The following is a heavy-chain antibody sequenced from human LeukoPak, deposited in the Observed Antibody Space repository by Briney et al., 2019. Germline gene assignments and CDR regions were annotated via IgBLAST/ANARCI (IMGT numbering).Heavy chain of an antibody. CDR3: ARDSAHVVVVPAVIPPSLDNWFDP. V-gene: IGHV3-20*04. CDR2: INWNGGRT. Sequence: PGGSLRLSCAASGFMFDDYGMSWVRQAPGKGLEWVSGINWNGGRTGYADSVKGRFTISRDNAKNSLYLQMNSLRAEDTALYYCARDSAHVVVVPAVIPPSLDNWFDPWGQGTLVTVSS. J-gene: IGHJ5*02. D-gene: IGHD2-2*01. CDR1: GFMFDDYG.